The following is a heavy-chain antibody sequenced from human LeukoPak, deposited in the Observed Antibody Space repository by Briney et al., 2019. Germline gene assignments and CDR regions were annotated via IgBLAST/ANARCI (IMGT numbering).Heavy chain of an antibody. CDR3: ARDPSSGYYYYFDY. V-gene: IGHV3-48*02. CDR1: GFTFTSYT. D-gene: IGHD3-22*01. Sequence: GGSLRLSCAASGFTFTSYTMNWVRQAPGKGLEWISYIRTSGGVVSYTDSVRGRFTISTDSAKNSLYLQMNSLRDDDTAVYYCARDPSSGYYYYFDYWGQGTLVTVSS. J-gene: IGHJ4*02. CDR2: IRTSGGVV.